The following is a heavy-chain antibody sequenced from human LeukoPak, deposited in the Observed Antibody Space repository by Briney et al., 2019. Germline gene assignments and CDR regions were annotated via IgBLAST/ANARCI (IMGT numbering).Heavy chain of an antibody. CDR2: INSDGSWT. Sequence: GGSLRLSCAASGNYWMHWVRQAPGKGLVWVSHINSDGSWTSYADSVKGRFTISRDNAKNTLYLQMNSLRAEDTAVYYCARVPSASNYKEGSSLAYYYGMDVWGQGTTVTVSS. CDR3: ARVPSASNYKEGSSLAYYYGMDV. V-gene: IGHV3-74*01. D-gene: IGHD4-11*01. CDR1: GNYW. J-gene: IGHJ6*02.